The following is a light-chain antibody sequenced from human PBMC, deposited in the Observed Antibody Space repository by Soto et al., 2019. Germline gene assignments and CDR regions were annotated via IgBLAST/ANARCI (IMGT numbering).Light chain of an antibody. CDR3: QQRSNWPPVT. Sequence: EIVLTQSPATLPFSPDERATLSCRASQNVNSYLAWYQQKPGQAPRLLIYDASNRATGIPARFSGSGSGTDFTLTISSLEPEDFAVYYCQQRSNWPPVTFGQGTRLEIK. CDR1: QNVNSY. CDR2: DAS. V-gene: IGKV3-11*01. J-gene: IGKJ5*01.